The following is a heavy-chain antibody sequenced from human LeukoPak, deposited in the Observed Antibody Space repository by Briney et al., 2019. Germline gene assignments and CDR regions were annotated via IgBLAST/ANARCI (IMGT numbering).Heavy chain of an antibody. Sequence: PSETLSLTCTVSGGSISGYYWSWIRQPPGKELEWIAYIYYSGSTDYNPSLKSRVTISVHTSKNQFSLKLTSVTDADTAVYYCARSPYSSSWYENYFEYWGQGTRVTVSS. CDR1: GGSISGYY. CDR3: ARSPYSSSWYENYFEY. J-gene: IGHJ4*02. D-gene: IGHD6-13*01. V-gene: IGHV4-59*08. CDR2: IYYSGST.